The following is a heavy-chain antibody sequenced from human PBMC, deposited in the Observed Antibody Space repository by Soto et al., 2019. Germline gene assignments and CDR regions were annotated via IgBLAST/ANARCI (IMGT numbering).Heavy chain of an antibody. V-gene: IGHV4-34*01. Sequence: SETLSLTCAVYGGSFGDYYWSWVRQPPGNGLEWIGEINHSGSTNYNPSLKSRVAISVDTSKNQFSLKLSSVTAADTAVYYCARVFPQGGNLFRGAPPPNYYYDMDVWGQGTTVTVSS. CDR1: GGSFGDYY. CDR3: ARVFPQGGNLFRGAPPPNYYYDMDV. J-gene: IGHJ6*02. D-gene: IGHD3-10*01. CDR2: INHSGST.